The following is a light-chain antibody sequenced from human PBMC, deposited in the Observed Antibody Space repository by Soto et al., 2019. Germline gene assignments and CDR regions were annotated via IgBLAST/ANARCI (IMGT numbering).Light chain of an antibody. CDR3: QQSTSWPPKYT. CDR2: DAS. CDR1: QSVSSY. V-gene: IGKV3-11*01. J-gene: IGKJ2*01. Sequence: EIVLTQSPATLSLSPGERATLSCRASQSVSSYLAWYQQKPGQAPRLLIFDASNRATGIPARFSGSGSGTDVTLTISSLEPEDFAVYFCQQSTSWPPKYTLGRGTKLEI.